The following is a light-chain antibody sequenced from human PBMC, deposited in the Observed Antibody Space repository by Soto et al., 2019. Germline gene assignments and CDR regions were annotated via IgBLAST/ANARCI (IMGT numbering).Light chain of an antibody. CDR3: LHYINYPLS. Sequence: DIQMTQSPSTLSASVGDRVTITCRASQSIGSELAWYQQKPGKAPKLLIYKASSLEGGVPSRFSGSGSVTEFTLTISSLQPDDFATYYCLHYINYPLSFGGGTKVEIK. CDR2: KAS. J-gene: IGKJ4*01. CDR1: QSIGSE. V-gene: IGKV1-5*03.